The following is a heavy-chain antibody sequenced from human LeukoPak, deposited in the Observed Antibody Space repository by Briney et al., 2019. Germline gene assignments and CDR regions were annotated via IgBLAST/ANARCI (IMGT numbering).Heavy chain of an antibody. Sequence: SETLSLTCTVSGGSISSYYWSWIRQPPGKGLEWIGYIYYSGSANYNPSLKSRVTMSVDTSKNQFSLKLSSVTAADTAVYYCARDGYYYDSSGYLYFDYWGQGTLVTVSS. J-gene: IGHJ4*02. V-gene: IGHV4-59*12. CDR2: IYYSGSA. CDR1: GGSISSYY. CDR3: ARDGYYYDSSGYLYFDY. D-gene: IGHD3-22*01.